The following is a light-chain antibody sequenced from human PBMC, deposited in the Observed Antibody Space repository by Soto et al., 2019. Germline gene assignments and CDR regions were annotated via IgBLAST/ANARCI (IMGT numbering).Light chain of an antibody. CDR1: QGISRS. CDR2: AAS. CDR3: QQADTFPIT. V-gene: IGKV1D-12*01. J-gene: IGKJ5*01. Sequence: IHMTQSASSVSASVGNRVTISCQASQGISRSLAWYQQKPGKAPKLLIYAASSLQSGVPSRFSGSGFGTDFNLTISSLQPEDSAIYYCQQADTFPITFGQGTRLEIK.